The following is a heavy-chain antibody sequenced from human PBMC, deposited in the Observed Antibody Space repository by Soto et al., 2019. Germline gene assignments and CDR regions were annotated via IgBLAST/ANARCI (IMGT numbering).Heavy chain of an antibody. CDR2: IYYSGST. D-gene: IGHD1-20*01. Sequence: SETLSLTCTVSGGSISSSSYYWGWIRQPPGKGLEWIGSIYYSGSTYYNPSLKSRVTISVDTSKNQFSLKLSSVTAADTAVYYCARQFPGITGPGWFDPWGQGTLVTVSS. CDR1: GGSISSSSYY. V-gene: IGHV4-39*01. J-gene: IGHJ5*02. CDR3: ARQFPGITGPGWFDP.